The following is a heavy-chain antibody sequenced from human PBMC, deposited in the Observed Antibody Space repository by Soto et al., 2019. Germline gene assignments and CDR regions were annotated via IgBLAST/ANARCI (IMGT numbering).Heavy chain of an antibody. D-gene: IGHD2-15*01. CDR1: GGTFSSYA. Sequence: ASLNVSGRASGGTFSSYAISWVRQAPGQGLEWMGGIIPIFGTANYAQKFQGRVTITADESTSTAYMELSSLRSEDTAVYYCARVRDIVVVVAAISAFDIWGQGTMVTVPS. V-gene: IGHV1-69*13. J-gene: IGHJ3*02. CDR3: ARVRDIVVVVAAISAFDI. CDR2: IIPIFGTA.